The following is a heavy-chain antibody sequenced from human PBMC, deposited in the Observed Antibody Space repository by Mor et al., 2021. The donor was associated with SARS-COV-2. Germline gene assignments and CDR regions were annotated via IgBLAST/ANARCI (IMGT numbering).Heavy chain of an antibody. J-gene: IGHJ5*02. D-gene: IGHD2-2*01. Sequence: NPSLKSRVTISVDTSKNQFSLKLSSVTAADTAVYYCARLVVGYPESWGQGTLVTVSS. V-gene: IGHV4-39*01. CDR3: ARLVVGYPES.